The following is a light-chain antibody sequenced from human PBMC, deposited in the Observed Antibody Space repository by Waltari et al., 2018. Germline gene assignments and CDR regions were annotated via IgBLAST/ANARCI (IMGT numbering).Light chain of an antibody. CDR3: QQGFSYPPT. CDR1: QAIGNN. Sequence: IQMTQSPSSLSASIGETVTITCQTNQAIGNNLNWFQQKPGKAPRLLIYTTSNLQNGISSRFSGSGSGTDFTLTINGLQPEDFATYICQQGFSYPPTFGGGTKV. V-gene: IGKV1-16*01. CDR2: TTS. J-gene: IGKJ4*01.